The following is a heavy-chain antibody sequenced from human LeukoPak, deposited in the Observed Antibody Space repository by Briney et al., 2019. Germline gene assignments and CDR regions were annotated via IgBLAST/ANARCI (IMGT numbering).Heavy chain of an antibody. J-gene: IGHJ5*01. CDR1: GGTFSSYA. Sequence: SVKVSCKASGGTFSSYAISWVRQAPGQGLEWMGGIIPIFGTANYAQKFQGRVTITADESTSTAYMELSSLRSEDTAVYYCARDESGTRRGWFEYWGQGTLVTVSS. CDR2: IIPIFGTA. V-gene: IGHV1-69*13. CDR3: ARDESGTRRGWFEY.